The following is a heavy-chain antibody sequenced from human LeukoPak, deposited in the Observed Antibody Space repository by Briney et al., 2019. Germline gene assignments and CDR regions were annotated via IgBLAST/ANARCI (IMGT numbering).Heavy chain of an antibody. Sequence: GGSLRLSCAASGFTFSSYAMHWVRQAPGKGLEWVAVISYDGSNKYYADSVKGRFTISRDNSKDTLYLQMNSLRAEDTAVYYCARGGAAMVRGVEGDYWGQGTLVTASS. D-gene: IGHD3-10*01. CDR3: ARGGAAMVRGVEGDY. V-gene: IGHV3-30*04. J-gene: IGHJ4*02. CDR1: GFTFSSYA. CDR2: ISYDGSNK.